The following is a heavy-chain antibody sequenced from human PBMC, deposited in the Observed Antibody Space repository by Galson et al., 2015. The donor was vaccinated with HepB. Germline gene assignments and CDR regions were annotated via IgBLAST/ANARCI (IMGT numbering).Heavy chain of an antibody. CDR3: ARQGDYDILTASAFDY. CDR2: IYPDDSDT. J-gene: IGHJ4*02. Sequence: QSGAEVKKPGESLKISCKGSGYSFTNYWIAWVRQMPGKGLEWMGIIYPDDSDTRYSPSFQGQVTISADKSISTAYLQWSSLKASDTAMYYCARQGDYDILTASAFDYWGQGTLVTLSS. V-gene: IGHV5-51*01. CDR1: GYSFTNYW. D-gene: IGHD3-9*01.